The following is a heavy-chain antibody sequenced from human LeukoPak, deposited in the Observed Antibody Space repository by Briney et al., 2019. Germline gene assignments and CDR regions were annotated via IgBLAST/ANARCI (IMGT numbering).Heavy chain of an antibody. V-gene: IGHV3-23*01. D-gene: IGHD2/OR15-2a*01. Sequence: GGSLRLSCAASGFTFSSYWMSWVRQAPGKGLEWVSTISGSAGSTYYADSVKGRFTISRDNSKNTLFLQMNSLRAEDTAVYYCAAFDFDYWGQGTLVTVSS. CDR3: AAFDFDY. CDR2: ISGSAGST. J-gene: IGHJ4*02. CDR1: GFTFSSYW.